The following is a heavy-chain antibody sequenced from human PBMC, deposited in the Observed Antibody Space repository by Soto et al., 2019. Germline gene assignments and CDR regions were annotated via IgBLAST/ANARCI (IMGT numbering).Heavy chain of an antibody. CDR1: GYTFTSYY. V-gene: IGHV1-46*03. CDR3: AGEGYSESNYFHF. D-gene: IGHD1-26*01. J-gene: IGHJ4*02. Sequence: QVQLVQSGAEVKKPGASVKVSCKASGYTFTSYYVHWVRQAPGQGLEWMGIINPIGGSRSYAQMFQVRLPMTRDTSTSTVYVELSSLRSDDPAMYYCAGEGYSESNYFHFWGQGALVTVSS. CDR2: INPIGGSR.